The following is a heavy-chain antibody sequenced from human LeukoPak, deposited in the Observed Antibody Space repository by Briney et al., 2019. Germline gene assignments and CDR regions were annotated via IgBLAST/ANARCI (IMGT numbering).Heavy chain of an antibody. D-gene: IGHD3-3*01. J-gene: IGHJ4*02. CDR3: ARAKYDFWTPAYYFGY. Sequence: SETLSLTCTVSGGSISSYYWSWIRQPPGKGLEWIGYIYYSGSTNYNPSLKSRVTISVDTSKNQFSLKLSSVTAADTAVYYCARAKYDFWTPAYYFGYWGQGTLVTVSS. CDR2: IYYSGST. V-gene: IGHV4-59*01. CDR1: GGSISSYY.